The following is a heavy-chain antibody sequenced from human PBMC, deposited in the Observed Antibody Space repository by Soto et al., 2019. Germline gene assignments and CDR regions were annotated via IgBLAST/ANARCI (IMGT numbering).Heavy chain of an antibody. V-gene: IGHV1-69*19. CDR3: ATGRIVVVGSRAYYGLDV. CDR1: GGTLSNSA. D-gene: IGHD2-15*01. Sequence: QLQLAQSGADVKKAGSSVKVSCKASGGTLSNSAFSWVRQAPRQGLEWMGGIIPVFGIVNYAQKFQDRVTLTAADSTSTAYMEVRSLRAEDTAVYFCATGRIVVVGSRAYYGLDVWGQETTVTV. J-gene: IGHJ6*02. CDR2: IIPVFGIV.